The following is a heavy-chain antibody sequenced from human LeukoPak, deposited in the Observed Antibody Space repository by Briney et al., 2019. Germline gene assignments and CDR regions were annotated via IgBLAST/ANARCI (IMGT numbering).Heavy chain of an antibody. V-gene: IGHV4-59*12. CDR3: ARSDAFDI. J-gene: IGHJ3*02. Sequence: PSETLSLTCTVSGGSISSYYWSWIRQPPGKGLEWIGYLYYSGSTNYNPSLKSRVTISVDTSKNQFSLKLSSVTAADTAVYYCARSDAFDIWGQGTMVTVSS. CDR1: GGSISSYY. CDR2: LYYSGST.